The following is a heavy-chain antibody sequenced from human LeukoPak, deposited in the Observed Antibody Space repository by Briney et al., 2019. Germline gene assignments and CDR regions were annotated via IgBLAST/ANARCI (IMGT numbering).Heavy chain of an antibody. D-gene: IGHD1-14*01. J-gene: IGHJ4*02. CDR3: ARGPTGYYFDY. V-gene: IGHV1-2*02. CDR1: GYTFTHYY. CDR2: INPNSGDT. Sequence: GASVKVSCNASGYTFTHYYIHWVRQAPRHGLQWMGWINPNSGDTKYAQQFQGRVSMTRDTSITTAYMELSRLRSDDTAVYYCARGPTGYYFDYWGQGTLVTVSS.